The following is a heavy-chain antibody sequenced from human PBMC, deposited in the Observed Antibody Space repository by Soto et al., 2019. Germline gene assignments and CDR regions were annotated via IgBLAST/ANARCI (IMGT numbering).Heavy chain of an antibody. D-gene: IGHD3-10*01. J-gene: IGHJ6*02. V-gene: IGHV1-2*04. CDR3: ARERITMVRGVIIRSGMDV. Sequence: QVQLVQSGAEVKKPGASVKVSCKASGYTFTGYYMHWVRQAPGQGLEWMGWINPNSGGTNYAQKFQGWVTITRDTSISTAYMELSRLRSDDTAVYYCARERITMVRGVIIRSGMDVWGQGTTVTVSS. CDR1: GYTFTGYY. CDR2: INPNSGGT.